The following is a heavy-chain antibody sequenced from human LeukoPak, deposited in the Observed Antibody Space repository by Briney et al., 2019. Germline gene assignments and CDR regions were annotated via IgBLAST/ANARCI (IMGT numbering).Heavy chain of an antibody. Sequence: PGGSLRLSCAASGFTFSSCEMNWVRQAPGKGLEWVPYISSSGSTIYYADSVKGRFTISRDNAKNSLYLQMNSLRAEDTAVYYCAREKPYGMDVWGKGTTVTVSS. CDR1: GFTFSSCE. CDR3: AREKPYGMDV. CDR2: ISSSGSTI. V-gene: IGHV3-48*03. J-gene: IGHJ6*04.